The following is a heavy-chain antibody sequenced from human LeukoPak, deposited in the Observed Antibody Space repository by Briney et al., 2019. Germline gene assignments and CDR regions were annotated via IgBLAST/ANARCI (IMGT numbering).Heavy chain of an antibody. CDR2: INPSGGST. D-gene: IGHD3-22*01. CDR3: ARDRKVMTTDAFDI. Sequence: ASVKVSCKASGGTFSSYAISWVRQAPGQGLEWMGMINPSGGSTSYAQKFQGRVTMTRDTSTSTVYMELSSLRSEDTAVYYCARDRKVMTTDAFDIWGQGTMVTVSS. J-gene: IGHJ3*02. V-gene: IGHV1-46*01. CDR1: GGTFSSYA.